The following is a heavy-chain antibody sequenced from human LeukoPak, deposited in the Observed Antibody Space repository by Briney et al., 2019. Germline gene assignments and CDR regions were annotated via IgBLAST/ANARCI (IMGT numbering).Heavy chain of an antibody. V-gene: IGHV4-34*01. CDR2: LNHSGST. J-gene: IGHJ6*02. CDR1: GGSFSGYY. CDR3: ARSVRFGELFRYYYYGMDV. Sequence: SETLSLTCAVYGGSFSGYYWSWIRQPPGKGLEWIGELNHSGSTNYNPSLKSRVTISVDTSKNQFSLKLSSVTAADTAVYYCARSVRFGELFRYYYYGMDVWGQGTTVTVSS. D-gene: IGHD3-10*01.